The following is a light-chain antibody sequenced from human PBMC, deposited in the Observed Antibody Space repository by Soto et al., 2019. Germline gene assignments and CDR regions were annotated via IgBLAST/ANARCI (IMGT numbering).Light chain of an antibody. CDR2: SNN. CDR1: SSNIGTNT. Sequence: QSVLTQPRSASGAPGQRVTISCSGSSSNIGTNTVNWYQQLPGMAPKLLIYSNNVRPSGVPDRFSGSNSGTSASLAISGLQSEDEADYYCAAWDDSLDAYVFGTGTKVTVL. V-gene: IGLV1-44*01. J-gene: IGLJ1*01. CDR3: AAWDDSLDAYV.